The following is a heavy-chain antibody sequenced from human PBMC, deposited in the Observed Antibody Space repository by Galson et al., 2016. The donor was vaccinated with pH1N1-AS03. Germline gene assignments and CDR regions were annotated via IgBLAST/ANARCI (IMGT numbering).Heavy chain of an antibody. CDR2: INGEGSST. CDR3: AKDKDSYYGPDY. Sequence: SLRLSCAASGFTFTTYWMHWVRQAPGRGLVWVSSINGEGSSTRGTDSVKGRFFISRDNAKNTVYLQMNSLRAEDTAVYYCAKDKDSYYGPDYWGQGTLVTVSS. J-gene: IGHJ4*02. D-gene: IGHD1-26*01. V-gene: IGHV3-74*01. CDR1: GFTFTTYW.